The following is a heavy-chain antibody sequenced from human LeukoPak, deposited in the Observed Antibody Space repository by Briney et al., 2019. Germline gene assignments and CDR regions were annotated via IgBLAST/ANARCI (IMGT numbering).Heavy chain of an antibody. D-gene: IGHD5-12*01. V-gene: IGHV3-33*01. CDR2: IWYDGSNK. Sequence: GGSLRLSCAASGFTFSSYGMHWVRQAPGKGLEWVAVIWYDGSNKYYADSVKGRFTISRDNSKNTPYLQMNSLRAEDTAVYYCARDKGQYGGYGIYYYYGMDVWGKGTTVTASS. CDR3: ARDKGQYGGYGIYYYYGMDV. J-gene: IGHJ6*04. CDR1: GFTFSSYG.